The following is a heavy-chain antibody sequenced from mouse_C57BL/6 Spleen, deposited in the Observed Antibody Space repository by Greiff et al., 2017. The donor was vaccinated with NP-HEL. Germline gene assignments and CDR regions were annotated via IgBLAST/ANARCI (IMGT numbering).Heavy chain of an antibody. CDR2: ISSGGDYI. J-gene: IGHJ2*01. CDR1: GFTFSSYA. Sequence: EVKLMESGEGLVKPGGSLKLSCAASGFTFSSYAMSWVRQTPEKRLEWVAYISSGGDYIYYADTVKGRFTISRDNARNTLYLQMSSLKSEDTAMYYCTRDYYGSSHYYFDYWGQGTTLTVSS. D-gene: IGHD1-1*01. V-gene: IGHV5-9-1*02. CDR3: TRDYYGSSHYYFDY.